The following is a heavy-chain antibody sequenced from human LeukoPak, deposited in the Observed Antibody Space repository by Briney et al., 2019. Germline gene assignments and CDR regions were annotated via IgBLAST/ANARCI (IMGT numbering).Heavy chain of an antibody. Sequence: PGGSLRLSCAASGFTFSSYWMSWVRHAPGKGLEWVANIKQDGSEKYYVDSVKGRFTISRDNAKNSLYLQMNSLRAEDTAVYYCARAGVYYDSSGYYSFDYWGQGTLVTVSS. D-gene: IGHD3-22*01. CDR2: IKQDGSEK. V-gene: IGHV3-7*01. CDR3: ARAGVYYDSSGYYSFDY. CDR1: GFTFSSYW. J-gene: IGHJ4*02.